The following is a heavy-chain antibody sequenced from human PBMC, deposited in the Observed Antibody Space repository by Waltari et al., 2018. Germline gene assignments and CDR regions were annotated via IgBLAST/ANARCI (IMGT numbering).Heavy chain of an antibody. V-gene: IGHV3-23*01. J-gene: IGHJ4*02. Sequence: EVQLLESGGGLVQPGGSLRLPCTVSGFTFRDYAMTWVRQGPGEGLGWVALLGCSGAAAYYADSLQGRFSISRDNSRNTLYLQMNSLRAEDTAMYYCAKRGAPGELWFFDYWGQGNLVTVSS. CDR2: LGCSGAAA. D-gene: IGHD2-21*01. CDR3: AKRGAPGELWFFDY. CDR1: GFTFRDYA.